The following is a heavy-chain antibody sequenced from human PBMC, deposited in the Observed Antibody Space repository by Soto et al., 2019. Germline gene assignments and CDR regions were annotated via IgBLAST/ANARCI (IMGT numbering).Heavy chain of an antibody. V-gene: IGHV3-33*01. CDR1: GCTFNNYG. Sequence: QAQLVESGGGVVQPGGSLRLSCAASGCTFNNYGMHWVRQAPGKGLEWVAVIWNDGRDYYYANSVKGRLTISSDNAKNTPYLQLICPRAEDTDVYFCARRQISPPERGSAAARGGMDVWGHEHTVTVS. CDR3: ARRQISPPERGSAAARGGMDV. D-gene: IGHD6-13*01. J-gene: IGHJ6*02. CDR2: IWNDGRDY.